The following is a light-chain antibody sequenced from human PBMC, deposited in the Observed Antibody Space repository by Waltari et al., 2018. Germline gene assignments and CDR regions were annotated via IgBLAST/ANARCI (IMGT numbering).Light chain of an antibody. V-gene: IGKV1-12*01. CDR1: NDIVTW. J-gene: IGKJ4*01. CDR2: ATF. CDR3: QQAKQFPLT. Sequence: DIQMTQSPSFVSASVGDRVTITCRASNDIVTWLAWYQQKPGQAPNLLIYATFILQTGGPARFSGSGSGTDFTLTISGLQPEDSANYYCQQAKQFPLTFGGGTHVEIK.